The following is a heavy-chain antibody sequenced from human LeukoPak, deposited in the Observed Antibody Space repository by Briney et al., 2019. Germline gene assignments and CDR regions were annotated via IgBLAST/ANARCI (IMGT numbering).Heavy chain of an antibody. Sequence: GGSLRLSCAASGFTLRNYWMSWVRQAPGKGLEWVANINQDGSEKYSVDSVQGRFTISRDNAKNSLYLQMNSLRAEDTAVYYCTRVLYSSGWYGDHYWGQGALVTVSS. CDR1: GFTLRNYW. CDR2: INQDGSEK. J-gene: IGHJ4*02. D-gene: IGHD6-19*01. CDR3: TRVLYSSGWYGDHY. V-gene: IGHV3-7*01.